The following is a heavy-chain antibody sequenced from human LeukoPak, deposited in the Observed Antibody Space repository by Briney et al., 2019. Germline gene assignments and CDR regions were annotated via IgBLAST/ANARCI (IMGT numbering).Heavy chain of an antibody. J-gene: IGHJ4*02. CDR1: GFTFSSYY. D-gene: IGHD4-17*01. Sequence: GGSLRLSCAASGFTFSSYYMNWVRQAPGKGLEWVSCISSSSSYIYYAGSVRGRFTVSRDNAKNSLYLQMNSLRVEDTAVYYCARRPNGDYPPDYWGQGTLVTVSS. V-gene: IGHV3-21*01. CDR3: ARRPNGDYPPDY. CDR2: ISSSSSYI.